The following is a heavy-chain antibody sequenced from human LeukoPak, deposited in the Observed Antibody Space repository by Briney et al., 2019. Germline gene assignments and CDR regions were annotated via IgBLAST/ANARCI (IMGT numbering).Heavy chain of an antibody. V-gene: IGHV1-18*01. CDR1: GYTFTSYG. J-gene: IGHJ6*02. CDR3: ARDRAKQWLVPYGMDV. Sequence: ASVKVSCKASGYTFTSYGISWVRQAPGQGLEWMGWISAYNGNTNYAQKLQGRVTMTTDTSTSTAYMELRSLRSDDTAVYYCARDRAKQWLVPYGMDVWGQGTTVTVSS. D-gene: IGHD6-19*01. CDR2: ISAYNGNT.